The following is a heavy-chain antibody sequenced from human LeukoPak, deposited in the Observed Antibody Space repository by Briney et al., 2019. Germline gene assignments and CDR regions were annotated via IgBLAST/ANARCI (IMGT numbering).Heavy chain of an antibody. Sequence: SETLSLTCTLSGGSISSGGYYWSWIRQHPGKSQEWIVYIYYSGSTYYNPSLKSRVTISIDTSKNQFSLKLSSVTAADTAVYYCARKGGSSGYSDYWGQGTLVTVSS. D-gene: IGHD3-22*01. CDR2: IYYSGST. V-gene: IGHV4-31*03. J-gene: IGHJ4*02. CDR3: ARKGGSSGYSDY. CDR1: GGSISSGGYY.